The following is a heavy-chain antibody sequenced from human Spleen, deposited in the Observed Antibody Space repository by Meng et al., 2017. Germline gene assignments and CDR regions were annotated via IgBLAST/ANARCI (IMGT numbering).Heavy chain of an antibody. J-gene: IGHJ4*02. CDR3: ARVESGTISFDY. V-gene: IGHV1-3*01. D-gene: IGHD4/OR15-4a*01. CDR1: GYTFTSYA. CDR2: INAGNGNT. Sequence: ASVKVSCKASGYTFTSYAMHWVRQAPGQRLEWMGWINAGNGNTKYSQKFQGRVTITRDTSATTAYMELSSLRSEDTAVYYCARVESGTISFDYWGQGTLVTVSS.